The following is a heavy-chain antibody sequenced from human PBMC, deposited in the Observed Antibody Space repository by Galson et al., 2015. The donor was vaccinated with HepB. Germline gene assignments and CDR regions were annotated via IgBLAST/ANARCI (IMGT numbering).Heavy chain of an antibody. Sequence: SLRLSCAASGFTFSSYAMHWVRQAPGKGLEWVAVISYDGSNKYYADSVKGRFTISRDNSKNTLYLQMNSLRAEDTAVYYCARDDAPYNRNSNFDYWGQGTLVTVSS. J-gene: IGHJ4*02. D-gene: IGHD1-1*01. V-gene: IGHV3-30*04. CDR2: ISYDGSNK. CDR3: ARDDAPYNRNSNFDY. CDR1: GFTFSSYA.